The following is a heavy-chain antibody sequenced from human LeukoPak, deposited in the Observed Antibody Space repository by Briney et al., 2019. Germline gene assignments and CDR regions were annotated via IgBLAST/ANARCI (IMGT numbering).Heavy chain of an antibody. D-gene: IGHD1-1*01. J-gene: IGHJ4*02. CDR3: ARSPGVERGFDY. V-gene: IGHV3-30-3*01. CDR1: GFTFSSYA. CDR2: ISYDGSNK. Sequence: SGRSLRLSCAASGFTFSSYAMHWVRQAPGKGLEWVAVISYDGSNKYYADSVKGRFTISRDNSKNTLYLQMNSLRAEDTAVYYCARSPGVERGFDYWGQGTLVTVSS.